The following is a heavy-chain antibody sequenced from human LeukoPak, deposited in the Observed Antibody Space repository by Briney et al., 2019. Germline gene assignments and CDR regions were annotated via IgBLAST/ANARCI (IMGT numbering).Heavy chain of an antibody. V-gene: IGHV4-30-4*01. CDR1: GGSISSGDYY. CDR2: IYYSGST. J-gene: IGHJ4*02. D-gene: IGHD6-19*01. CDR3: ARGRGIVAGYYFDY. Sequence: SETLSLTCTVSGGSISSGDYYWRWIRQPPGKGLEWFGYIYYSGSTYYNPSLKSRVTISVDTSKNQFYLKLSSVTAADTAVYYCARGRGIVAGYYFDYWGQGTLVTVSS.